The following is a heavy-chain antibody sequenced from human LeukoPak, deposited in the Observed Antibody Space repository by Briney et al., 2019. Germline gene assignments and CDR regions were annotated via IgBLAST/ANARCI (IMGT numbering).Heavy chain of an antibody. CDR2: IHYSGST. CDR1: GGSISSYY. V-gene: IGHV4-59*01. CDR3: ARGGNSWYADY. D-gene: IGHD6-13*01. Sequence: SETLSLTCSVSGGSISSYYWSWIRQPPEKGLEWIGYIHYSGSTSYNPSLKSRVTMSIDTSKNQFSLKVGPVTAADTAVYYCARGGNSWYADYWGQGNLVTVSS. J-gene: IGHJ4*02.